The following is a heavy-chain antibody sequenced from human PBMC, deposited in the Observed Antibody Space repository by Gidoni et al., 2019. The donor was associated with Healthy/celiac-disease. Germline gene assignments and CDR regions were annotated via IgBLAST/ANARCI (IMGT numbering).Heavy chain of an antibody. CDR1: GGTFSSYA. J-gene: IGHJ6*02. D-gene: IGHD1-7*01. CDR2: IIPIFGTA. CDR3: ARGGMGLELGGTYYYYGMDV. Sequence: VQLVQSGAEVKKPGSSVKVSCKASGGTFSSYAIRWVRQAPGQGLEWMGGIIPIFGTANYAQKFQGRVTITADESTSTAYMELSSLRSEDTAVYYCARGGMGLELGGTYYYYGMDVWGQGTTVTVSS. V-gene: IGHV1-69*01.